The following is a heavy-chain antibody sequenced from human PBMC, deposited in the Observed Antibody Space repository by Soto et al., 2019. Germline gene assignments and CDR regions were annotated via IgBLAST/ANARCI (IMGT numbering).Heavy chain of an antibody. J-gene: IGHJ4*02. CDR3: ARERQWEPLNY. CDR1: GYTFPNYG. Sequence: QVQLVQSGVEVKMPGASVKLACKASGYTFPNYGLTWVRQVPGQGLEWIGWVSGYNRNTNYAQKFEARVTMTTDTSTSTAVMELRSLRPDDTGIYYGARERQWEPLNYWGQGTLLTVSP. CDR2: VSGYNRNT. D-gene: IGHD1-26*01. V-gene: IGHV1-18*01.